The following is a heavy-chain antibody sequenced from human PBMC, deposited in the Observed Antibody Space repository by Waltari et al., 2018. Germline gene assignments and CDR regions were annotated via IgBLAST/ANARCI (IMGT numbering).Heavy chain of an antibody. CDR3: ARGLYYYDSSGYYTLDY. CDR2: MNPNSGNT. D-gene: IGHD3-22*01. J-gene: IGHJ4*02. V-gene: IGHV1-8*03. CDR1: GYTFPSYD. Sequence: QVQLVQSGAEVKKPGASVTVSCKASGYTFPSYDLNWVRQATEQGLEWMGGMNPNSGNTGYAQKFQGRVTITRNTSISTAYMELSSLRSEDTAVYYCARGLYYYDSSGYYTLDYWGQGTLVTVSS.